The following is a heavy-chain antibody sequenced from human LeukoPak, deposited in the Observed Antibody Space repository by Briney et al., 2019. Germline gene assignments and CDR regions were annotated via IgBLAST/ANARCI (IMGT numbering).Heavy chain of an antibody. CDR1: GFTFLTYA. CDR2: ISGSGGST. V-gene: IGHV3-23*01. J-gene: IGHJ6*04. CDR3: AKDLGGYAGDV. D-gene: IGHD2-15*01. Sequence: GGSLRLSCAASGFTFLTYAMSWVRQAPGKGLEWVSTISGSGGSTFYADSVKGRFTISRDNSKNTLYLQMNSLRAEDTAVYYCAKDLGGYAGDVWGKGTTVTVSS.